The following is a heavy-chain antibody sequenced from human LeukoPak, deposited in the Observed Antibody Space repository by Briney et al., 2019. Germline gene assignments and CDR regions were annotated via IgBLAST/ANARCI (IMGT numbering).Heavy chain of an antibody. CDR1: GFTFGSYW. Sequence: GGSLRLSCAASGFTFGSYWMHWVRQAPGKGLVWVSRINSDGSSTSYADSLKGRFTISRDNAKNTLYLQMNSLRAEDTALYYCVRDESKGLDYWGQGTLVTVSS. CDR2: INSDGSST. V-gene: IGHV3-74*01. CDR3: VRDESKGLDY. J-gene: IGHJ4*02.